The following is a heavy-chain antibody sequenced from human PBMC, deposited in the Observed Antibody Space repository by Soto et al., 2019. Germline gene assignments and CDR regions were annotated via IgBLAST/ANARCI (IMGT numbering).Heavy chain of an antibody. D-gene: IGHD3-10*01. V-gene: IGHV3-30-3*01. CDR3: ARDRADYYYGSGPFDP. Sequence: QVQLVESGGGVVQPGRSLRLSCAASGFTFSSYAMHWVRHAPGKGLEWVAVISYDGNKKYYADSVKGRFTISRDNSKNTLHLQMNSLRAEDTAVYYCARDRADYYYGSGPFDPWGQGTLVTVSS. CDR2: ISYDGNKK. J-gene: IGHJ5*02. CDR1: GFTFSSYA.